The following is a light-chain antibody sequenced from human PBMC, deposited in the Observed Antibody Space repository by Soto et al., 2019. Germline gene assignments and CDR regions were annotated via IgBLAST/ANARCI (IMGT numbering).Light chain of an antibody. Sequence: QSVVTQQPSLTVAPGGRVTLTCACSTSKISSGYYPNWFQQNPGKAPRALIYGTSNKHSWTPARFSGSLLGGTAALTLSGVQHDEEEDYCCLLYYGSGQLWVFGGGTQLTVL. J-gene: IGLJ3*02. CDR2: GTS. CDR3: LLYYGSGQLWV. V-gene: IGLV7-43*01. CDR1: TSKISSGYY.